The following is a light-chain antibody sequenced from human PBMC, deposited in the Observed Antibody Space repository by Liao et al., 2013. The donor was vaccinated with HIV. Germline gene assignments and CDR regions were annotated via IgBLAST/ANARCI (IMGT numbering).Light chain of an antibody. V-gene: IGLV3-21*04. CDR1: NIGSKS. Sequence: SYELTQPPSVSVAPGKTARITCGGNNIGSKSVHWYQQKPGQAPVVVIYYDSDRPSGIPERFSGSNSGNMATLTISRVEAGDEADYYCQVWDSSTDWVFGGGTNLAVL. CDR3: QVWDSSTDWV. J-gene: IGLJ3*02. CDR2: YDS.